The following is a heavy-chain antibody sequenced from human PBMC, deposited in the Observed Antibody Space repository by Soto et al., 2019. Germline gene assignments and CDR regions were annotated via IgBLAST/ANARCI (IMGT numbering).Heavy chain of an antibody. J-gene: IGHJ6*02. V-gene: IGHV3-23*01. D-gene: IGHD3-9*01. CDR1: GFTVSSYA. Sequence: GGSLRLSCAASGFTVSSYAMSWVRQAPGKGLEWVSAISGSGGSTYYADSVKGRFTISRDNSKNTLYLQMNSLRAEDTAVYYCANPLTDYYYYGMDVWGQGTTVTVSS. CDR2: ISGSGGST. CDR3: ANPLTDYYYYGMDV.